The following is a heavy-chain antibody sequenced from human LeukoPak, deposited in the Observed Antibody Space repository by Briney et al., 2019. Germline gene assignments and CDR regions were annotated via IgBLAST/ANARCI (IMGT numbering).Heavy chain of an antibody. Sequence: PGGSLRLSCAASGFTFSNYGMHWVRQGPGQGLEWVAFIGSDGTNNKDYLGNSKYYADSVKRRLTISRDNSKNTLYLQMNSLRAEDTALYYCAKEIRLTVGASPFDYWGQGTLVTVS. CDR2: IGSDGTNNKDYLGNSK. D-gene: IGHD1-26*01. CDR1: GFTFSNYG. J-gene: IGHJ4*02. CDR3: AKEIRLTVGASPFDY. V-gene: IGHV3-30*02.